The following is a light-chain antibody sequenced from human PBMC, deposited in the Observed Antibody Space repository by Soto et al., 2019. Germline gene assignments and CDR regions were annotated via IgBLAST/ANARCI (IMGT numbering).Light chain of an antibody. Sequence: DIQIAQSPASLSLSVSDRFTITCQASHDITNFLNWYQQKTGKAPKLLIHDVSKLETGVPSRFSGSGSGRDFTLTISSLQPEDIVTYFCQQYDDLPIPFGQGTRLETK. J-gene: IGKJ5*01. V-gene: IGKV1-33*01. CDR1: HDITNF. CDR2: DVS. CDR3: QQYDDLPIP.